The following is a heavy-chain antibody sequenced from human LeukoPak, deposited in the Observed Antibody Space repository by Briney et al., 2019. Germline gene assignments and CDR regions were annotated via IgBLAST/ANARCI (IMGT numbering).Heavy chain of an antibody. D-gene: IGHD4-17*01. Sequence: PGGSLRLFCSASGFTFSTYAIHWVRQAPGDGLEYFSEISSNGGTIYYADSLKGKFTIYRENSKNTLYLQMNPLRAEATAVYFCAKAGNTVTTGRARNRFDYWGQGTLVTVSS. V-gene: IGHV3-64*04. CDR2: ISSNGGTI. CDR3: AKAGNTVTTGRARNRFDY. CDR1: GFTFSTYA. J-gene: IGHJ4*02.